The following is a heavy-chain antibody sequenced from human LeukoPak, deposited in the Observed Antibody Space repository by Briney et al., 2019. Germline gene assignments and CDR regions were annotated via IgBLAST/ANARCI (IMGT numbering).Heavy chain of an antibody. CDR1: GFSFSSYT. CDR3: ARDGRCGGDCYAS. Sequence: GGSLRLSCAASGFSFSSYTMNWVRQAPGKGLECVSIISSSSSYIYYADSVKGRFTISRDDAKNALYLQMNSLRVEDTAVYYCARDGRCGGDCYASWGQGTLVTVSS. J-gene: IGHJ4*02. D-gene: IGHD2-21*02. CDR2: ISSSSSYI. V-gene: IGHV3-21*01.